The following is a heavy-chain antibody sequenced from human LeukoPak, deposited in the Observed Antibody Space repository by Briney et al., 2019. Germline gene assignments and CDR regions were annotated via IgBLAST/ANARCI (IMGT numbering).Heavy chain of an antibody. CDR2: INHSGST. CDR1: GGSFSGYY. Sequence: SETLSLTCAVYGGSFSGYYWSWIRQPPGKGLEWIGEINHSGSTNYNPSLKSRVTISVDTSKNQFSLKLSSVTAADTAVYHCARGMVPTSHTMDVWGKGTTVTISS. V-gene: IGHV4-34*01. D-gene: IGHD2-8*01. CDR3: ARGMVPTSHTMDV. J-gene: IGHJ6*03.